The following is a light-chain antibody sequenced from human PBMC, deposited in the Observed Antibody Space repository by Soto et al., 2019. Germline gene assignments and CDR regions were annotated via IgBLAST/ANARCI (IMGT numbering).Light chain of an antibody. Sequence: QSVLTQPPSASGTPGQTVTISCSGTGNDVGAYNYVSWYQQHPGRPTKLMIYDVARWPSGVPDRFSGSKSGNTTSLTISVHQAEDEADYCCCSYAGGYTYLFGTGTKVTVL. CDR2: DVA. CDR3: CSYAGGYTYL. V-gene: IGLV2-11*01. J-gene: IGLJ1*01. CDR1: GNDVGAYNY.